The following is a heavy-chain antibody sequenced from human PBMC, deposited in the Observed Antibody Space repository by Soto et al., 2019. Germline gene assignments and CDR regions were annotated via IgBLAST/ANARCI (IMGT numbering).Heavy chain of an antibody. V-gene: IGHV3-11*06. D-gene: IGHD6-19*01. J-gene: IGHJ4*02. CDR2: ISSSSSYT. Sequence: QVQLVESGGGLVKPGGSLRLSCAASGFTFSDYYMSWIRQAPGKGLEWVSYISSSSSYTNYADSVKGRFTISRDNAKNCLYLQRNSLRAEDTAVYYCARDGVGGSSGWYSGGSYDYWGQGTLVTVSS. CDR1: GFTFSDYY. CDR3: ARDGVGGSSGWYSGGSYDY.